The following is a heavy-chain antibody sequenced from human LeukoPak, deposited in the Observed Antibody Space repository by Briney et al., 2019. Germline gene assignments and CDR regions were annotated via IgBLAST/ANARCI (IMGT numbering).Heavy chain of an antibody. J-gene: IGHJ3*02. CDR1: GFTFSTYD. D-gene: IGHD3-3*01. CDR2: IGTAGDT. Sequence: GGSLRLSCAASGFTFSTYDMHWVRQVTGKGLEWVSAIGTAGDTYYPGSVKGRFTISRENAKNSLYLQMNSLRAGDTAVYYCARTYDFGRGPPGDAFDNWGPGTLVTVSS. V-gene: IGHV3-13*01. CDR3: ARTYDFGRGPPGDAFDN.